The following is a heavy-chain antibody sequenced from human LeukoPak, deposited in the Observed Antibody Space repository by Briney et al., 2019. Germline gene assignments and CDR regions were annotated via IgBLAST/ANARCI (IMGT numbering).Heavy chain of an antibody. J-gene: IGHJ4*02. CDR3: ARAGLNGDVDY. Sequence: PSETLSLTCAVYGGSFSGYYWSWIRHPPGKGLEWIGEINHSGSTNYNPSLKSRVTISVDTSKNQFSLTLSSVTAADTAVYYCARAGLNGDVDYWGQGTLVTVSS. CDR1: GGSFSGYY. CDR2: INHSGST. D-gene: IGHD4-17*01. V-gene: IGHV4-34*01.